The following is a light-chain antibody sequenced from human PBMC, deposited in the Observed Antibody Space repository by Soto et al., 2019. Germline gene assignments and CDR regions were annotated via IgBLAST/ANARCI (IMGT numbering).Light chain of an antibody. V-gene: IGKV1-27*01. Sequence: DIQMTQSPPSLSASVGDSVTITCRASQGISYYLAWYQQRPGKVPKLLVYAASTLQSGAPTRFIGGGPGTDFSLTINSLQPEDFGTYYCQNYKSAPFTFGPGTKVDL. J-gene: IGKJ3*01. CDR1: QGISYY. CDR3: QNYKSAPFT. CDR2: AAS.